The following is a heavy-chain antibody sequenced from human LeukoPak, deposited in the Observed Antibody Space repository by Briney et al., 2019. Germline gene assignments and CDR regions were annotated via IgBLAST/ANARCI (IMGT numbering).Heavy chain of an antibody. CDR2: IWYDGSNK. V-gene: IGHV3-33*01. J-gene: IGHJ4*02. Sequence: GRSLRLSCAASGFTFSSYGMHWVRQAPGKGLEWVALIWYDGSNKYYADSVKGRFTVSRDNSKNTLYLQMNSLRAGDTAVYYCARDQERGYSFSFAWGQGTLVTVSS. CDR3: ARDQERGYSFSFA. D-gene: IGHD1-1*01. CDR1: GFTFSSYG.